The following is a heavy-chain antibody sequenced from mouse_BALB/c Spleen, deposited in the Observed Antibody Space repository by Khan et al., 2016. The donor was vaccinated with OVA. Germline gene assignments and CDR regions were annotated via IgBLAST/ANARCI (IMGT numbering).Heavy chain of an antibody. CDR3: TRSGYGAFAY. CDR1: GYTFTSYY. V-gene: IGHV1S81*02. J-gene: IGHJ3*01. D-gene: IGHD1-1*02. Sequence: VQLQQSGAELVKPGASVRLSCKASGYTFTSYYLYWVKQRPGNGLEWIGDINPSNGGTNFNENFKTKATLTVDKSSSTAYMQLSSLTSEDSAVYYGTRSGYGAFAYWGQGTLVTVSA. CDR2: INPSNGGT.